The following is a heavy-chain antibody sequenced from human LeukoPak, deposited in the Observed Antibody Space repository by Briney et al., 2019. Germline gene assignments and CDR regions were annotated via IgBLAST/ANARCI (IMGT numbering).Heavy chain of an antibody. CDR1: GGSISGHY. CDR2: IHYGGNT. V-gene: IGHV4-59*11. D-gene: IGHD3-9*01. CDR3: ARRGPGYPYYFDY. J-gene: IGHJ4*02. Sequence: SETLSLTCSVSGGSISGHYWSWIRQPPGKGLEWIGYIHYGGNTDYNPSLQSGVSILVDTPKNQFSLRLTFVTAADTAVYYCARRGPGYPYYFDYWGQGALVTVSS.